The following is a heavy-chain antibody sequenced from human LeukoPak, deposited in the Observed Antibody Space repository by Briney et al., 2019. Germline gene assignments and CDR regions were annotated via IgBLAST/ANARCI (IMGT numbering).Heavy chain of an antibody. D-gene: IGHD3-3*01. CDR1: GGSISSSSYY. CDR2: IYYSGST. CDR3: ARDPYDFWSGVQDY. J-gene: IGHJ4*02. V-gene: IGHV4-39*07. Sequence: SETLSLTCTVSGGSISSSSYYWGWSRQPPGKGLEWIGSIYYSGSTYYNPSLKSRVTISVDTSKNQFSLKLSSVTAADTAVYYCARDPYDFWSGVQDYWGQGTLVTVSS.